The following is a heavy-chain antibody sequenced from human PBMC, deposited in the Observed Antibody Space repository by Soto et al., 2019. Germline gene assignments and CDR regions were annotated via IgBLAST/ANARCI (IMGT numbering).Heavy chain of an antibody. D-gene: IGHD5-12*01. CDR2: ISYDGSNK. J-gene: IGHJ3*02. V-gene: IGHV3-30-3*01. CDR3: AKELEWLGAFYI. Sequence: QVQLVESGGGVVQPGRSLRLSCAASGFTFSSYAMHWVRQAPGKGLEWVAVISYDGSNKYYADSVKGRFTISRDNSKNTPYLQMNSPRAEDTAVYYCAKELEWLGAFYIWGQGTMVTVSS. CDR1: GFTFSSYA.